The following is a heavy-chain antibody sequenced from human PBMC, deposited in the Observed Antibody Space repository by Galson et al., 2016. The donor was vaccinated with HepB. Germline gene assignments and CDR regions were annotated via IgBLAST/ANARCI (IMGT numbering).Heavy chain of an antibody. CDR2: IWFDESYK. J-gene: IGHJ4*02. Sequence: SLRLSCAASGFTFSTYGMHWVRQAPGKGLEWVAVIWFDESYKYYADSVKGRFTISRDNSKNTLYLQMNSLRAEDTAVYYCARERGYCSSTSCFHSSKRPGGYFDYWGQGTLVTVSS. CDR3: ARERGYCSSTSCFHSSKRPGGYFDY. CDR1: GFTFSTYG. V-gene: IGHV3-33*08. D-gene: IGHD2-2*01.